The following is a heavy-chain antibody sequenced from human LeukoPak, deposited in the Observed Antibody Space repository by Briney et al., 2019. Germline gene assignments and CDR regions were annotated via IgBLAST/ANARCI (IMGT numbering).Heavy chain of an antibody. D-gene: IGHD2-15*01. CDR1: GITFSSYA. CDR2: ISDSGGSM. CDR3: AKGYCSSGSCWDYFDY. V-gene: IGHV3-23*01. Sequence: PGGSLRLSCAASGITFSSYAMSWVRQAPGKGLEWVSGISDSGGSMYYADSVKGRFTISRDNSKNTLYLQVNSLRAEDTAVYYCAKGYCSSGSCWDYFDYWGQGTLVSVSS. J-gene: IGHJ4*02.